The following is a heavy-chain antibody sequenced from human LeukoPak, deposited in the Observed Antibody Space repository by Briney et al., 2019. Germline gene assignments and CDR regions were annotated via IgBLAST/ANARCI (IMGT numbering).Heavy chain of an antibody. V-gene: IGHV4-59*11. Sequence: PSETLSFTCAVSDDSFSSHYWTWIRQPPGKGLEWIGYISYIGSTNYNPSLKSRVTISIDTSRNQFSLRLSSVTAADTAVYYCARDLVTVTKGFDIWGQGTMASVSS. CDR3: ARDLVTVTKGFDI. CDR2: ISYIGST. CDR1: DDSFSSHY. J-gene: IGHJ3*02. D-gene: IGHD4-17*01.